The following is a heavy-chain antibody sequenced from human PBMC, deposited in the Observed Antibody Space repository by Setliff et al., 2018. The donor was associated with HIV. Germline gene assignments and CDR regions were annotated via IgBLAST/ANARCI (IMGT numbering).Heavy chain of an antibody. D-gene: IGHD6-19*01. CDR2: ISPNFGHT. J-gene: IGHJ6*02. CDR3: ARLGSGWSDSYYYAMDI. Sequence: ASVKVSCKASGYTFTTYGISWVQQAPGHGLEWMGWISPNFGHTKYAQKFLDRVTMTIDTATSRAYMELRSLRSDDTAVYFCARLGSGWSDSYYYAMDIWGQGTTVTAP. V-gene: IGHV1-18*04. CDR1: GYTFTTYG.